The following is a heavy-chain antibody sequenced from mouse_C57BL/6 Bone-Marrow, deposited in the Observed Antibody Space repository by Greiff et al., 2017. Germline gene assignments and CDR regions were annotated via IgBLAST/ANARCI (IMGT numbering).Heavy chain of an antibody. CDR3: ARSWILEAMDY. CDR1: GYTFTSYG. V-gene: IGHV1-81*01. CDR2: IYPRSGNT. Sequence: VQLQQSGAELARPGASVKLSCKASGYTFTSYGISWVKQRTGQGLEWIGEIYPRSGNTYYNEKFKGKATLTADKSTSTAYMELRSLPSEDSAVYVCARSWILEAMDYWGQGTSVTVSS. J-gene: IGHJ4*01. D-gene: IGHD2-3*01.